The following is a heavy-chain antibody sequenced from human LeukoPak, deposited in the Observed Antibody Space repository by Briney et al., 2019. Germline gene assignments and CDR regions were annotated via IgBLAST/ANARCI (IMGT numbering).Heavy chain of an antibody. V-gene: IGHV7-4-1*02. CDR3: ARDHSDSSGYFYYYYYYMDV. D-gene: IGHD3-22*01. CDR2: INTNTGNP. J-gene: IGHJ6*03. Sequence: PSVKVSCKASGYTFTSYAMNWVRQAPGQGLEWMGWINTNTGNPTYAQGFTGRFVFSLDTSVSTAYLQISSLKAEDTAVYYCARDHSDSSGYFYYYYYYMDVWGKGTTVTVSS. CDR1: GYTFTSYA.